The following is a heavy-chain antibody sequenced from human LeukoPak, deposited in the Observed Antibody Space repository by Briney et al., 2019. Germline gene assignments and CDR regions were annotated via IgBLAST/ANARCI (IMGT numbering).Heavy chain of an antibody. Sequence: GGSLRLSCVASGYTFGSFSINWVRQAPGKGLEWVSSISVRSNYIYYADSVRGRFSISRDDARNSLYLQMDSLRGDDTAVYYCARLRRNSDSSGYYYYYDYWGQGTLVTVSS. CDR2: ISVRSNYI. D-gene: IGHD3-22*01. V-gene: IGHV3-21*01. J-gene: IGHJ4*02. CDR3: ARLRRNSDSSGYYYYYDY. CDR1: GYTFGSFS.